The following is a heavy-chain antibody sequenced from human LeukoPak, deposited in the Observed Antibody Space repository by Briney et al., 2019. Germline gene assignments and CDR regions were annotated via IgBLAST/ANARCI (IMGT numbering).Heavy chain of an antibody. CDR1: GFTFSSYV. Sequence: PGRSLRLSCAASGFTFSSYVMHSVRQAPGKGLEWVAVISYDGSNKYYADSVKGRFTISRDNSKNTLYLQMNSLRAEDTAVYYCALLGRYYDSSGYYYDRVFDYWGQGTLVTVSS. V-gene: IGHV3-30*03. CDR2: ISYDGSNK. CDR3: ALLGRYYDSSGYYYDRVFDY. D-gene: IGHD3-22*01. J-gene: IGHJ4*02.